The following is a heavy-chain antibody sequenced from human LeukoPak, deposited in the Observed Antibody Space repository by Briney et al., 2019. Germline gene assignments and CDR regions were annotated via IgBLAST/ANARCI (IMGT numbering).Heavy chain of an antibody. CDR1: GFTFSSYA. CDR3: AKDNYYDSSGHYYGADY. J-gene: IGHJ4*02. Sequence: GGSLRLSCAASGFTFSSYAMSWVRQAPGKGLEWVSVISGSGGSTYYADSVKGRFTISRDNSKNTLYLQMNSLRAEDTAVYYCAKDNYYDSSGHYYGADYWGQGTLVTVSS. V-gene: IGHV3-23*01. CDR2: ISGSGGST. D-gene: IGHD3-22*01.